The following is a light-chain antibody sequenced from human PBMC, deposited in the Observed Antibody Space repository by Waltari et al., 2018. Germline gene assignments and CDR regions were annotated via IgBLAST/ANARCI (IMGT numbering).Light chain of an antibody. CDR2: DVT. CDR1: SSDVGNYNR. CDR3: SSPTTSITWV. Sequence: QSALTQPPSVSGSPGPSVTISCTAPSSDVGNYNRVSWYQQSPGTAPKLMIYDVTNRPSGVPDRFSGSKSGNTASLTISGLQAEDEADYYCSSPTTSITWVFGGGTKLTVL. J-gene: IGLJ3*02. V-gene: IGLV2-18*02.